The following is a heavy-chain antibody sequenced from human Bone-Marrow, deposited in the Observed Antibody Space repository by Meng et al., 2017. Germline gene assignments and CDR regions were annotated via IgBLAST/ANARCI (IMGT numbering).Heavy chain of an antibody. V-gene: IGHV3-7*01. CDR3: ARDPTRRFDH. J-gene: IGHJ4*02. Sequence: GESLKISCAASGFIFKDYSMTWVRQAPGKGLEWVANIKADGTETFYADAVKGRFTIYRDNAKKSVYLQMHNLRVDDTAVYYCARDPTRRFDHWGQGTLVTVSS. CDR1: GFIFKDYS. CDR2: IKADGTET.